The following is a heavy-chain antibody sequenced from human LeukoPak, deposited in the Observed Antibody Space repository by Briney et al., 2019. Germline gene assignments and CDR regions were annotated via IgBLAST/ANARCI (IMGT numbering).Heavy chain of an antibody. CDR1: GFTFSSYG. CDR3: AKDLNSSGFGY. V-gene: IGHV3-33*06. Sequence: GGSLRLSCAASGFTFSSYGMHWVRQAPGKGLEWVAVIWYDGSNKYYADSVKGRFTISRDNSKNTLYLQMNSLRAEDTAVYYCAKDLNSSGFGYWGQGTLVTVSS. J-gene: IGHJ4*02. CDR2: IWYDGSNK. D-gene: IGHD6-19*01.